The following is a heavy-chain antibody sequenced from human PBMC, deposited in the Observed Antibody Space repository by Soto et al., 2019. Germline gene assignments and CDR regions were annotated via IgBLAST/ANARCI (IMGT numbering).Heavy chain of an antibody. V-gene: IGHV4-39*01. Sequence: PSETLSLTCTVSGASISVHSYYWTWIRQPPGKGLEWIGSSYYSGTTYFNPSLKSRATISVDTSKNQFSLRLTSVTAADTAIYHCTRRYNWNVNYFDPWGPGALVTVSS. CDR3: TRRYNWNVNYFDP. D-gene: IGHD1-20*01. J-gene: IGHJ5*02. CDR2: SYYSGTT. CDR1: GASISVHSYY.